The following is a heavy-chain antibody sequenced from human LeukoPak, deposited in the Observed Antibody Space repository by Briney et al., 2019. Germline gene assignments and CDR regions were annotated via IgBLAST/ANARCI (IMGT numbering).Heavy chain of an antibody. CDR2: ISYDGNHK. Sequence: GGSLRLSCAATGFDFSSYGMHWVRQAPGKGLEWVAAISYDGNHKFYSDSVKGRFTFSRDNSENTLYLQMNSLRGEDTAVYYCAKEGAIYGYYYGMDVWGQGTTVTVSS. CDR3: AKEGAIYGYYYGMDV. D-gene: IGHD3-10*01. CDR1: GFDFSSYG. V-gene: IGHV3-30*18. J-gene: IGHJ6*02.